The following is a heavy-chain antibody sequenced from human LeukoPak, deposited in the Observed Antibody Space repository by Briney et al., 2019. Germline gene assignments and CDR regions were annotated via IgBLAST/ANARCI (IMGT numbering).Heavy chain of an antibody. V-gene: IGHV2-5*01. CDR3: ARHDYGDYIKY. D-gene: IGHD4-17*01. CDR2: IYWNDVK. J-gene: IGHJ4*02. Sequence: SGPTLVKPTQTLTLTCTFSGFSFSTSGVGVGWIRQPPGKALEWLTLIYWNDVKHYSPSLRSRLTITKDTSKNQVVLTMTNMDPVDTATYYCARHDYGDYIKYWGQGTLVTVSS. CDR1: GFSFSTSGVG.